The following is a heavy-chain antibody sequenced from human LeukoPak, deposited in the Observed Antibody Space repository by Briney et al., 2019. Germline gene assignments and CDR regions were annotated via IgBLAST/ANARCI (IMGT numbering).Heavy chain of an antibody. CDR1: GGSIRSYY. V-gene: IGHV4-59*12. Sequence: SETLSLICSVSGGSIRSYYWSWIRQPPGKGLEWIGYIFYTGNTNYNPYLKSRVTISVDTSKNQFSLKLSSVTAADTAVYYCARDIPTDAFDIWGQGTMVTVSS. J-gene: IGHJ3*02. CDR2: IFYTGNT. CDR3: ARDIPTDAFDI.